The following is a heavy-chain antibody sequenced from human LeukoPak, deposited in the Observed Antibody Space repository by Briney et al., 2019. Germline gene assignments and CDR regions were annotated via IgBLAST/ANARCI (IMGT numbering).Heavy chain of an antibody. CDR1: GGSISSSSYY. CDR2: ISGSGGST. V-gene: IGHV3-23*01. J-gene: IGHJ4*02. Sequence: ETLSLTCTVSGGSISSSSYYWGWVRQAPGKGLEWVSAISGSGGSTYYADSVKGRFTISRDNSKNTLYLQMNSLRAEDTAVYYCAKDRIVLMVYALFDYWGQGTLVTVSS. CDR3: AKDRIVLMVYALFDY. D-gene: IGHD2-8*01.